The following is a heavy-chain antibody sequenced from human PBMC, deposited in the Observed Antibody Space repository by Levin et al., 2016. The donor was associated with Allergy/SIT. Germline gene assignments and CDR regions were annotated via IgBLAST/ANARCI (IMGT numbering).Heavy chain of an antibody. Sequence: ASVKVSCKASGYTFTSYGISWVRQAPGQGLEWMGWISAYNGNTNYAQKLQGRVTMTTDTSTSTAYMELRSLRSDDTAVYYCAREKAAAAGYYDAFDIWGQGTMVTVSS. CDR2: ISAYNGNT. J-gene: IGHJ3*02. CDR1: GYTFTSYG. V-gene: IGHV1-18*04. D-gene: IGHD6-13*01. CDR3: AREKAAAAGYYDAFDI.